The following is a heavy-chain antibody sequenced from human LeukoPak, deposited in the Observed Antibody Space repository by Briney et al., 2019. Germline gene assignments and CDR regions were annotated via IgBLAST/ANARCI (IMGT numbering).Heavy chain of an antibody. D-gene: IGHD4-11*01. CDR3: ARENDYLNWFDP. V-gene: IGHV4-31*03. CDR1: GGSISSGDYY. J-gene: IGHJ5*02. CDR2: IYYSGST. Sequence: SETLSLTCTVSGGSISSGDYYWSWIRQHPGKGLEWIGYIYYSGSTYYNPSLKSRVTISVDTSRNQFSLKLSSVTAADTAVYYCARENDYLNWFDPWGQGTLVTVSS.